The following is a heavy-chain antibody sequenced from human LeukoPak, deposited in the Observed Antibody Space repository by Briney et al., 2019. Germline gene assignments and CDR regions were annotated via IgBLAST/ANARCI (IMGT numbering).Heavy chain of an antibody. CDR3: AGGWLVPANDY. J-gene: IGHJ4*02. CDR2: ISGSGGST. V-gene: IGHV3-23*01. Sequence: HTGGSLRLSCAASGFTFSSYAMSWVRQAPGRGLEWVSAISGSGGSTYYADSVKGRFTISRDNSKNTLYLQMNSLRAEDTAVYYCAGGWLVPANDYWGQGTLVTVSS. D-gene: IGHD6-19*01. CDR1: GFTFSSYA.